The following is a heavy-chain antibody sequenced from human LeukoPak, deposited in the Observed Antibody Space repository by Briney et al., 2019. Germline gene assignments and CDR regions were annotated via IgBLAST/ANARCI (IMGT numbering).Heavy chain of an antibody. D-gene: IGHD6-19*01. CDR3: ARGTLYSGWSYYFDY. V-gene: IGHV4-39*07. CDR2: VYYNGTT. CDR1: GGSISLSYYY. J-gene: IGHJ4*02. Sequence: SETLSLTCSVCGGSISLSYYYWGWIRQPPGKALEWIGSVYYNGTTSYNPSLKSRVTISVDMSKIQFSLRLSFVTAADTAMYYCARGTLYSGWSYYFDYWGQGSQVTVSS.